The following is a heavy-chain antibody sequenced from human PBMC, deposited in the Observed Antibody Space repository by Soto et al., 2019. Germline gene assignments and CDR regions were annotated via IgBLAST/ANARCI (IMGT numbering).Heavy chain of an antibody. CDR1: GFIFTNAW. D-gene: IGHD4-17*01. J-gene: IGHJ6*02. CDR3: TKDPSYMTTYTGGMDV. V-gene: IGHV3-15*01. CDR2: IRSNIYGGTT. Sequence: PGGSLRLSCAASGFIFTNAWMSWVRQAPGKGLEWVGRIRSNIYGGTTDYAAPVKGRFTISRDDSTKTLYLQMSSLETEDTAVYYCTKDPSYMTTYTGGMDVWGPGTTVTVSS.